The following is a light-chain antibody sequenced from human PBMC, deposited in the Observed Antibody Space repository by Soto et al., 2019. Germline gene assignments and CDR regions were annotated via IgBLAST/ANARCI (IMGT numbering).Light chain of an antibody. CDR3: QEYDTSSQVT. V-gene: IGKV3-20*01. Sequence: EIVLTQSACTLSLSAGERATLYCGASLSVSSNYLAWYQQKPGQAPRLLIYGASSRATGAPDRFSGSGSGTDFTLTISRLEPEDFAVYYCQEYDTSSQVTFGGGTKVDIK. CDR1: LSVSSNY. CDR2: GAS. J-gene: IGKJ4*01.